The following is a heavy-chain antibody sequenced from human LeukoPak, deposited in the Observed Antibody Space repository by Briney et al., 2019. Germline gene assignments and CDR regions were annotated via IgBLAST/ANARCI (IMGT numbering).Heavy chain of an antibody. CDR3: AREARYYYDSSGYYYGYFQL. CDR2: ISSSGSTI. V-gene: IGHV3-11*01. Sequence: GGSLRLSFAASGFTFSDYYMSWIRQAPGKGLEWVSYISSSGSTIYYADSVKGRFTISSDNAKDSLYLQMNILRAEDTAVYHCAREARYYYDSSGYYYGYFQLWGQGTLVTVSS. CDR1: GFTFSDYY. J-gene: IGHJ1*01. D-gene: IGHD3-22*01.